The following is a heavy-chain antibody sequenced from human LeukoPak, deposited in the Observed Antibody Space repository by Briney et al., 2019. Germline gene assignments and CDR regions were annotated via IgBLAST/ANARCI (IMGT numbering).Heavy chain of an antibody. CDR1: GFTFSNYW. D-gene: IGHD6-6*01. CDR2: LYYSGST. Sequence: GSLRLSCAASGFTFSNYWMSWVRQAPGKGLEWIGNLYYSGSTYYSPSLKSRVTISVDTSKNQFSLKLSSVTAADTAVYYCARGSIADKPDAFDIWGQGTMVTVSS. CDR3: ARGSIADKPDAFDI. J-gene: IGHJ3*02. V-gene: IGHV4-4*02.